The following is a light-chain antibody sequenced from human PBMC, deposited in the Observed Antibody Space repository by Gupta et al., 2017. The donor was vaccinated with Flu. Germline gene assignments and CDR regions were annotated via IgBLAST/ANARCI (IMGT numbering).Light chain of an antibody. CDR2: AAS. Sequence: IQMTQSPSSLSASVGDRVTITCRASQSISSYLNWYQHKPGKGPKLLIYAASSLQSGVPFRFSGSGSGTDFTLTISSLQPEDFETYFCQQSYSYPPGFTFGPGTKVEIK. CDR1: QSISSY. V-gene: IGKV1-39*01. CDR3: QQSYSYPPGFT. J-gene: IGKJ3*01.